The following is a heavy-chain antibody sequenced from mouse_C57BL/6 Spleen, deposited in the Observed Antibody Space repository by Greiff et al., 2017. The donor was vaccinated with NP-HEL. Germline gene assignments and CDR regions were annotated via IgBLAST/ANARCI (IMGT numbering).Heavy chain of an antibody. J-gene: IGHJ4*01. CDR2: IDPSESYT. CDR3: AIITTVVARYAMDY. Sequence: QVQLQQPGAELVMPGASVKLSCKASGYTFTSYWMHWVKPRPGQGLEWIGAIDPSESYTTSNQKFKGTSTLTVDKASRTAYMQLSSLTSEDSAVYYCAIITTVVARYAMDYWGQGTSVTVSS. CDR1: GYTFTSYW. V-gene: IGHV1-69*01. D-gene: IGHD1-1*01.